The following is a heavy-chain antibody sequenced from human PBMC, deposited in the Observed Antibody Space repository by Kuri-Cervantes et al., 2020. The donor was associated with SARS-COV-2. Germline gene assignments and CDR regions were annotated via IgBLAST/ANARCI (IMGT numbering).Heavy chain of an antibody. CDR3: ARLASSRVTREFDY. CDR1: GYSISSGYY. Sequence: GSLRLSCAVSGYSISSGYYWGWIRQPPGRGLEWIGSIYHSGSTYYNPSLKSRVTISVDTTKNQFSLKLSSVTAADTAVYYCARLASSRVTREFDYWGQGTLVTVSS. V-gene: IGHV4-38-2*01. D-gene: IGHD3-10*01. J-gene: IGHJ4*02. CDR2: IYHSGST.